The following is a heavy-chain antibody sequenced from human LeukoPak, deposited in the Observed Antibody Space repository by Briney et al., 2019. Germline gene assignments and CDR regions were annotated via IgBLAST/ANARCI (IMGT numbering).Heavy chain of an antibody. CDR3: ARDPNRLADYGGDYFDH. Sequence: GGSLRLSCAASGFTFSSYGMHWVRQAPGKGLEWVAFIRYDGSNKYYADSVKGRFTISRDNSKNTLYLQMNTLRPDDTAVFYCARDPNRLADYGGDYFDHWGQGSLVTVSS. CDR1: GFTFSSYG. CDR2: IRYDGSNK. J-gene: IGHJ4*02. V-gene: IGHV3-30*02. D-gene: IGHD4-23*01.